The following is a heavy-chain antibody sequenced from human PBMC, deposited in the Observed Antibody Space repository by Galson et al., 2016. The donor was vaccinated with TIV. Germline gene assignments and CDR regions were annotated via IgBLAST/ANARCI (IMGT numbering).Heavy chain of an antibody. CDR2: MNPNSGNT. CDR3: ARSGDYGDY. D-gene: IGHD4-17*01. CDR1: GYTFTSCD. Sequence: SVKVSCKASGYTFTSCDINWVRQATGQGPEWMGWMNPNSGNTGYAQKFRGRVTMTRNTSVRTAYMELSSLRSEDTAVYYCARSGDYGDYWGQGTLVTVSS. V-gene: IGHV1-8*02. J-gene: IGHJ4*02.